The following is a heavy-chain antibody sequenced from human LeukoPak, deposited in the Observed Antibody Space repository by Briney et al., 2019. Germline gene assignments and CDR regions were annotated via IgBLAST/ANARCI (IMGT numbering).Heavy chain of an antibody. CDR2: ISSSGTHI. CDR3: ASPTNSSGWDYYYMDV. Sequence: GGSLRLSCAASGFIFSSFSMDWVRQAPGKGLEWVSSISSSGTHIYYADSVKGRFTISRDNAKNSLYLQMNSLRAEDTAVYYCASPTNSSGWDYYYMDVWGKGTTVTVSS. CDR1: GFIFSSFS. D-gene: IGHD6-19*01. J-gene: IGHJ6*03. V-gene: IGHV3-21*01.